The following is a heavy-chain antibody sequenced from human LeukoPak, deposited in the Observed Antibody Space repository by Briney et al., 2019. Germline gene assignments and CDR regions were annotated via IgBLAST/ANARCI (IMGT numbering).Heavy chain of an antibody. CDR2: IYYSGST. CDR3: ATPGRGYGFWRGPDAFDI. Sequence: SETLSLTCTVSGGSISSYYWSWIRQPPGKGLEWIGYIYYSGSTNYNPSLKSRVTISVDTSKNQFSLKLSSVTAADTAVYYCATPGRGYGFWRGPDAFDIWGQGTMVTVSS. D-gene: IGHD3-3*01. CDR1: GGSISSYY. V-gene: IGHV4-59*12. J-gene: IGHJ3*02.